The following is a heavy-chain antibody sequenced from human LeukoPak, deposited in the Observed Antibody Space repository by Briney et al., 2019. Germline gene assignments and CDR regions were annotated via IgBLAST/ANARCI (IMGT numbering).Heavy chain of an antibody. V-gene: IGHV3-23*01. D-gene: IGHD3-10*01. CDR2: ISGSGGST. J-gene: IGHJ4*02. CDR1: GFTFSGYA. Sequence: GGSLRLSCAASGFTFSGYAMSWVRQAPGKGLEWVSAISGSGGSTYYADSVKGRFTISRDNSKNTLYLQMNSLRAEDTAVYYCAKDRSSGGGDQGFDYWGQGTLVTVSS. CDR3: AKDRSSGGGDQGFDY.